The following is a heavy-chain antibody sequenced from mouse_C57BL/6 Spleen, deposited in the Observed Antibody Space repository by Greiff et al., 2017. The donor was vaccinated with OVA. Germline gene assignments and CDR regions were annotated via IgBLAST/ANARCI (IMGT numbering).Heavy chain of an antibody. D-gene: IGHD1-1*01. CDR1: GYTFTSYW. J-gene: IGHJ2*01. CDR3: ARGITTVVATDY. V-gene: IGHV1-61*01. CDR2: IYPSDSET. Sequence: QVQLQQPGAELVRPGSSVKLSCKASGYTFTSYWMDWVKQRPGQGLEWIGNIYPSDSETHYNQKFKDKATLTVDKSSSTAYMQLSSLTSEDSAVYYCARGITTVVATDYGGQGTTLTVSS.